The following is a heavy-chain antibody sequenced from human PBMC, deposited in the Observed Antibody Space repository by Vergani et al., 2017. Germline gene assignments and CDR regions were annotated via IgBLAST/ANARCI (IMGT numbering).Heavy chain of an antibody. J-gene: IGHJ4*02. CDR1: GGSISSYY. Sequence: QVQLQESGPGLVKPSQTLSLTCTVSGGSISSYYWSWIRQPPGKGLEWIGYIYYSGSTNYNPSLKSRVTISVDTSKNQFSLKLSSVTAADTAVYYCARGVGAAILFFAYWGQGTLVTVSS. CDR3: ARGVGAAILFFAY. CDR2: IYYSGST. D-gene: IGHD6-13*01. V-gene: IGHV4-59*12.